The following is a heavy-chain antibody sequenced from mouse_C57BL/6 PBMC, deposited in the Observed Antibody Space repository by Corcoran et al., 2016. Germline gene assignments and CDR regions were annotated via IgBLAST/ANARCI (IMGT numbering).Heavy chain of an antibody. D-gene: IGHD2-3*01. CDR1: GYAFSSYW. J-gene: IGHJ2*01. V-gene: IGHV1-80*01. CDR2: IYPGDGDT. CDR3: ARGDDGYYVNYFDY. Sequence: QVQLQQSGAELVKPGASVKISCKASGYAFSSYWMNWVKQRPGKGLEWIGQIYPGDGDTNYNGKFKGKATLTADKSSSTAYMQLSSLTSEDSAVYFCARGDDGYYVNYFDYWGQGTTLTVSS.